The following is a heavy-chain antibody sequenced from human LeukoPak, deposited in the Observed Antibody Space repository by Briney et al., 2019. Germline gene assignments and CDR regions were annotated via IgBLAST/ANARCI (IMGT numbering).Heavy chain of an antibody. J-gene: IGHJ4*02. CDR2: ISGSGGRT. CDR1: GITLSNYG. V-gene: IGHV3-23*01. Sequence: GGSLRLSCAVSGITLSNYGMSWVRQAPGKGLEWVAGISGSGGRTNYADSVKGRFTVSRDNPKNTLYLQMNSLRAKDTAVYFCAKRGVVIRVILVGFHKEANYFDSWGQRALVTVSS. D-gene: IGHD3-22*01. CDR3: AKRGVVIRVILVGFHKEANYFDS.